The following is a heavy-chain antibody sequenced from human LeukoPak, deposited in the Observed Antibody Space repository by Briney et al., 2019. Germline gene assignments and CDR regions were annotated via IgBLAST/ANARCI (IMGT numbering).Heavy chain of an antibody. CDR1: GFTFSNYA. V-gene: IGHV3-30-3*01. Sequence: PGRSPRLSCADSGFTFSNYAMHWVRQAPGKGLEWVAFISYDGGSKYYADSVKGRFTISRDNSRNTLYLQMNTLRPEDTAVYYCARETNAFDIWGQGTMVTVSS. CDR2: ISYDGGSK. CDR3: ARETNAFDI. J-gene: IGHJ3*02.